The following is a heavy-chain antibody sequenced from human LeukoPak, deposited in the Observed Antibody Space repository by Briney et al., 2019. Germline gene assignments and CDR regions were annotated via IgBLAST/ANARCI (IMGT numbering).Heavy chain of an antibody. V-gene: IGHV4-39*07. CDR2: IYYSGST. CDR1: GGSISSSSYY. J-gene: IGHJ5*02. Sequence: SETLSLTCTVSGGSISSSSYYWGWIRQPPGKGLEWIGSIYYSGSTYYNPSLKSRVTISVDTSKNQFSLKLSSVTAADTAVYYCARDPIFQLGDWGLGWFDPWGQGTLVTVSS. CDR3: ARDPIFQLGDWGLGWFDP. D-gene: IGHD2-21*02.